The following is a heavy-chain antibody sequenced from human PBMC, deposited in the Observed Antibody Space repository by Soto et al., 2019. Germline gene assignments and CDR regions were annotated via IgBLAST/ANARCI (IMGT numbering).Heavy chain of an antibody. CDR1: GFSLTNEKMS. V-gene: IGHV2-26*01. CDR3: VRYAATTVTTGWFVP. CDR2: IFSNDDK. D-gene: IGHD4-17*01. Sequence: QVTLKESGPVFVKPTETLTLTCTVSGFSLTNEKMSVSWIRQPPGKALEWLAHIFSNDDKSYNTSLKSRLTIAKDISKSQVFLTMTNMDPVDTATYYCVRYAATTVTTGWFVPWGQGTLVTVSS. J-gene: IGHJ5*02.